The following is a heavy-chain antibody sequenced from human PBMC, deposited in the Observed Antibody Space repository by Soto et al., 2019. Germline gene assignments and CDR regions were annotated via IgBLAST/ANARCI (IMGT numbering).Heavy chain of an antibody. D-gene: IGHD5-12*01. Sequence: PSETLSLTCNVSGGSISYNSYYWGWIRQPPGKGLEWVGGIFYTGTTYYSPSLKDRVTISVDTSKNSFSLNLTSVTAADTAVYFCARLVVVATVANAWGQGTLVTVSS. CDR1: GGSISYNSYY. V-gene: IGHV4-39*02. CDR2: IFYTGTT. J-gene: IGHJ5*02. CDR3: ARLVVVATVANA.